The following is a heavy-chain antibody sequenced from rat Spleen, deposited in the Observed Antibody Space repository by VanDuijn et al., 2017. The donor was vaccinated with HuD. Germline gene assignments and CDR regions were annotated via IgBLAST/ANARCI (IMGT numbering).Heavy chain of an antibody. CDR1: GFTFSNYD. V-gene: IGHV5-20*01. CDR2: ISYDGSST. Sequence: EVQLVESGGGLVQPGRSMKLSCAASGFTFSNYDMAWVRQAPTKGLEWVASISYDGSSTYYRDSVKGRFTISRDNAKSTLYLQMDSLRSEDTATYYCTSEATVVPYYYVMDAWGQGASVTVSS. CDR3: TSEATVVPYYYVMDA. D-gene: IGHD1-8*01. J-gene: IGHJ4*01.